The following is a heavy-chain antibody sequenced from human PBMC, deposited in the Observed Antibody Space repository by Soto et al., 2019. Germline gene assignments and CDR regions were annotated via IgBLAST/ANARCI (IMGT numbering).Heavy chain of an antibody. J-gene: IGHJ6*02. V-gene: IGHV3-30-3*01. D-gene: IGHD2-2*01. CDR3: ARDRGYCSSTGCTTLYYYYGMDV. Sequence: QVQLVESGGGGVQPGRSLRLSCAASGFTFSSYAMHWVRQAPGKGLEWVAVISSDGSNKYYADSVKGRFTISRDTAKNTLYRQMNSLRAEDTDVYYCARDRGYCSSTGCTTLYYYYGMDVWGQGTTVTVSS. CDR1: GFTFSSYA. CDR2: ISSDGSNK.